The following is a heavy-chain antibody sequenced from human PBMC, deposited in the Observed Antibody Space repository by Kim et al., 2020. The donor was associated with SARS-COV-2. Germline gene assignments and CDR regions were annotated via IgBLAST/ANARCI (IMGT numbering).Heavy chain of an antibody. CDR2: IYYSGSA. CDR3: ARGDLTGSYLGY. D-gene: IGHD3-10*01. Sequence: SETLSLTCTVSGVSISRDYYYWSWIRQPPGKGLEWIGYIYYSGSAYYNPSLKSRVTISVHTSKSQFSLNLNFVTAADTAVYYCARGDLTGSYLGYWGQGT. V-gene: IGHV4-30-4*01. CDR1: GVSISRDYYY. J-gene: IGHJ1*01.